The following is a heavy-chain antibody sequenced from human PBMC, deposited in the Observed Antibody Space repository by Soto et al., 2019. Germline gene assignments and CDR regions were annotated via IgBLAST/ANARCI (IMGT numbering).Heavy chain of an antibody. CDR1: GGSTSRGGYY. V-gene: IGHV4-31*02. Sequence: PPQTLRVTRTVSGGSTSRGGYYGSWIRQHPGKGLEWIGYIYYSGSTYYNPSLKSRVTISVDTSKNQFSLKLSSVTAADTAVYYCARCYDPYYHHYRIDVWGQGTSGIVSS. D-gene: IGHD3-3*01. J-gene: IGHJ6*02. CDR2: IYYSGST. CDR3: ARCYDPYYHHYRIDV.